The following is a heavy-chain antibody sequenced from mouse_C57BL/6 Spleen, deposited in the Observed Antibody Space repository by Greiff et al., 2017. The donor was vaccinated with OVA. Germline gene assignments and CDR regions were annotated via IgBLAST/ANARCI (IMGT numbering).Heavy chain of an antibody. D-gene: IGHD1-1*01. CDR2: ISSGGSYT. V-gene: IGHV5-6*01. J-gene: IGHJ4*01. CDR3: ARTVVARMDY. CDR1: GFTFSSYG. Sequence: EVKLMESGGDLVKPGGSLKLSCAASGFTFSSYGMSWVRQTPDKRLEWVATISSGGSYTYYPDSVKGRFTISRDNAKNTLYLQMSSLKSEDTAMYYCARTVVARMDYWGQGTSVTVSS.